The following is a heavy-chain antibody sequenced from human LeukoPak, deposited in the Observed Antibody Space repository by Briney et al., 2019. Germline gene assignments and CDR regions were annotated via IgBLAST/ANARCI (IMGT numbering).Heavy chain of an antibody. V-gene: IGHV1-46*01. CDR2: INPSGGST. CDR3: ARDHGWSAPYNWFDP. J-gene: IGHJ5*02. Sequence: ASVKVSCKASGYSLTSYYMHWVRQAPGQGPEWMGTINPSGGSTNYAQKFQGRVTMTRDTSTSTVYMELSSLRAEDTAVYYCARDHGWSAPYNWFDPWGQGTLVTVSS. CDR1: GYSLTSYY. D-gene: IGHD6-19*01.